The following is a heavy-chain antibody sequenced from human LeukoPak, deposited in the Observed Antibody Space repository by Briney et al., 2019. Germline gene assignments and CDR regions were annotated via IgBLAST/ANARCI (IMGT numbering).Heavy chain of an antibody. CDR3: AREIPTYGSGMSY. V-gene: IGHV4-4*07. CDR2: IYTSGNT. D-gene: IGHD3-10*01. Sequence: SETLSLTCSVSGASISSYYWRWIRQPAGKGLEWIGRIYTSGNTNYNPSLKSRVTMSVDTSNNQFSLKLTSVTAADTAVYYCAREIPTYGSGMSYWGQGTLVTVSS. CDR1: GASISSYY. J-gene: IGHJ4*02.